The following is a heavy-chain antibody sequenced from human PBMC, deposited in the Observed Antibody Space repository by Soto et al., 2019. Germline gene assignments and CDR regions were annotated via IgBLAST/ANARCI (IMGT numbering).Heavy chain of an antibody. Sequence: QVQLVESGGGVVQPGRSPRLSCAASGFTFSSYAMHWVRQAPGKGLEWVAVISYDGSNKYYADSVKGRFTISRDNSKNTLYLQMNSLRAEDTAVYYCARDLSGVVWFGELSGYWGQGTLVTVSS. J-gene: IGHJ4*02. CDR3: ARDLSGVVWFGELSGY. CDR2: ISYDGSNK. CDR1: GFTFSSYA. V-gene: IGHV3-30-3*01. D-gene: IGHD3-10*01.